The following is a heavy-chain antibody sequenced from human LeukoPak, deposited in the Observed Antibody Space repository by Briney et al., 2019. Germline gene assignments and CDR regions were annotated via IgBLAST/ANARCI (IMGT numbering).Heavy chain of an antibody. J-gene: IGHJ6*04. D-gene: IGHD3-10*02. CDR3: AELGITMIGGV. CDR1: GFTFSSYG. Sequence: GGSLRLSCAASGFTFSSYGMHWVRQAPGKGLEWVAFILYDGSKKYYADSVKGRFTISRDNAKNSLYLQMNSLRAEDTAVYYCAELGITMIGGVWGKGTTVTISS. V-gene: IGHV3-30*02. CDR2: ILYDGSKK.